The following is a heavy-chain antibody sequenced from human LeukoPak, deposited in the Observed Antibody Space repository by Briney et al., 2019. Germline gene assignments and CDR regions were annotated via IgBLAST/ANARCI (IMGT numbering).Heavy chain of an antibody. J-gene: IGHJ6*02. CDR1: GGSFSGYY. CDR3: ARAAAVAGYVPYGMDV. CDR2: INHSGST. D-gene: IGHD6-19*01. Sequence: SETLSLTCAVYGGSFSGYYWCWIREPPGKGLEWIGEINHSGSTNYNPSIKSRVTISVDTSKNQFSLKLSSVTAADTAVYYCARAAAVAGYVPYGMDVWGQGTTVTVSS. V-gene: IGHV4-34*01.